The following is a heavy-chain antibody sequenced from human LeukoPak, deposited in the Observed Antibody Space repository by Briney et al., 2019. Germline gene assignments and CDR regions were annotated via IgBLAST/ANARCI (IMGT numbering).Heavy chain of an antibody. CDR3: TTRGSDSGCPFF. J-gene: IGHJ4*02. V-gene: IGHV3-15*01. CDR1: GFTFSNAW. CDR2: IKSKTDGGTT. D-gene: IGHD3-10*01. Sequence: PGGSLRLSCAASGFTFSNAWMVWGRQAPGKGLEWVGRIKSKTDGGTTDYAAPVKGRFTISRDDSKNTLYLEMNSLKTEDTAVYYCTTRGSDSGCPFFWGQGTLVTVSS.